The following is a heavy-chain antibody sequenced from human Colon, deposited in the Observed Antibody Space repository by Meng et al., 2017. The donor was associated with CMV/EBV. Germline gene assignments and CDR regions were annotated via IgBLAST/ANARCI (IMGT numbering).Heavy chain of an antibody. Sequence: ASVKVSCKASGYTFTSYDINWVRQATGQGLEWMGWMNPNSGNTGYAQKFQGRVTMTRNTSISTAYMELSSLRSEDTAVYYCAREWGVVPAAIYYYYGMDVWGQGTTVIVSS. D-gene: IGHD2-2*01. CDR1: GYTFTSYD. CDR2: MNPNSGNT. J-gene: IGHJ6*02. CDR3: AREWGVVPAAIYYYYGMDV. V-gene: IGHV1-8*01.